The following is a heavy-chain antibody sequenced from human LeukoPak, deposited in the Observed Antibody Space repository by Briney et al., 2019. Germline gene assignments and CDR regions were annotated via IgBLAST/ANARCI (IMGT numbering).Heavy chain of an antibody. Sequence: GGSLRLSCPASGFTFSSYAMSWVRQAPGKGLEWVSAISGSGGSTYYADSVKGRFTISRDNSKNTLYLQMNSLRAEDTAVYYCAKDYYDSSGYYFDYWGQGTLVTVSS. D-gene: IGHD3-22*01. CDR3: AKDYYDSSGYYFDY. CDR1: GFTFSSYA. CDR2: ISGSGGST. J-gene: IGHJ4*02. V-gene: IGHV3-23*01.